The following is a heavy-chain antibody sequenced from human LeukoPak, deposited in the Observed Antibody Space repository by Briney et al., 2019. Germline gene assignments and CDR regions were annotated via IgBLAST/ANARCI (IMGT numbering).Heavy chain of an antibody. D-gene: IGHD5-24*01. CDR2: VIGNNAKT. Sequence: GGSLRLSCAASGFSFTTCAMNWVRQAPGQGLEWVSIVIGNNAKTSYADFVKGRFTISKDNSKNTLYLQMNSLRVEDTAIYYCAKGRKPDGLYNLDSWGQGTLVIVSS. CDR1: GFSFTTCA. CDR3: AKGRKPDGLYNLDS. V-gene: IGHV3-23*01. J-gene: IGHJ4*02.